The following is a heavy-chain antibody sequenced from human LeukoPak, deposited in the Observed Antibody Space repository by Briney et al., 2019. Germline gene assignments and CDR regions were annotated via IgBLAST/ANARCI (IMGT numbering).Heavy chain of an antibody. CDR1: GGSISSGGYS. D-gene: IGHD3-10*01. Sequence: KASQTLSLTCAVSGGSISSGGYSWGWIRQPPGKGLEWIGYIYHSGSTYYNPSLKSRVTMSVDTSKSQFSLRLTSVTAADTAVYYCARGPGPYYFYMDVWGKGTTVTVSS. V-gene: IGHV4-30-2*01. J-gene: IGHJ6*03. CDR2: IYHSGST. CDR3: ARGPGPYYFYMDV.